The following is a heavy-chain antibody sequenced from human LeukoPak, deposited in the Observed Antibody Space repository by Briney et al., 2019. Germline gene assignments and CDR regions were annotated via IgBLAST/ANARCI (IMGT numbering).Heavy chain of an antibody. CDR1: GFTFSSYG. V-gene: IGHV3-30*18. D-gene: IGHD2-2*01. CDR3: AKDVVPAATYYYGMDV. CDR2: ISYGGSNK. Sequence: PGRSLRLSCAASGFTFSSYGMHWVRQAPGKGPEWVAVISYGGSNKYYADSVKGRFTISRDNSKNTLYLQMNSLRAEDTAVYYCAKDVVPAATYYYGMDVWGQGTTVTVS. J-gene: IGHJ6*02.